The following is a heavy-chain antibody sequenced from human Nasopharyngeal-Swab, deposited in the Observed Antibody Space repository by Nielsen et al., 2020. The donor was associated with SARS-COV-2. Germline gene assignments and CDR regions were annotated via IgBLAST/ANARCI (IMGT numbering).Heavy chain of an antibody. D-gene: IGHD3-3*01. CDR3: AKEGPGMFGVVGLDV. V-gene: IGHV3-30*18. CDR2: ISYDGINK. J-gene: IGHJ6*02. Sequence: VRQATWKRLEWVAVISYDGINKYNADSVKGRFTISRDNSKDTLYLQMNSLRPEDTAVYTCAKEGPGMFGVVGLDVWGQGTTVTVSS.